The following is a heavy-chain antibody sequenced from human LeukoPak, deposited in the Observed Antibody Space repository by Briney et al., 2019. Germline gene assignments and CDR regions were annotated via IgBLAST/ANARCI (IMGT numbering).Heavy chain of an antibody. V-gene: IGHV1-69*06. D-gene: IGHD3-3*01. CDR2: IIPLFGSS. CDR1: GGTYSDFA. Sequence: ASVKVSCKASGGTYSDFAINWGRQAPGQGLGWRGGIIPLFGSSTYTHKFKGRVTFTADKSTNTVHMHLSSLSFADTAVYSCARNHNYTAPNNHLDVWGRGTAITVSS. J-gene: IGHJ6*04. CDR3: ARNHNYTAPNNHLDV.